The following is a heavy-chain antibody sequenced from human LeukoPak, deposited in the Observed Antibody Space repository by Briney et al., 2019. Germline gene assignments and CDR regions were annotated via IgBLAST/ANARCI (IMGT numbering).Heavy chain of an antibody. J-gene: IGHJ4*02. V-gene: IGHV3-64*01. CDR2: ISSNGVNT. CDR3: ARRAYCGGDCYSSRPFDY. Sequence: GGSLRLSCAASGFTSSSYAMHWVRQAPGKGLEYVSAISSNGVNTYYARSVKGRFTISRDNSENTLYLQMGSLRAEDMAVYYCARRAYCGGDCYSSRPFDYWGQGTLVTVSS. CDR1: GFTSSSYA. D-gene: IGHD2-21*01.